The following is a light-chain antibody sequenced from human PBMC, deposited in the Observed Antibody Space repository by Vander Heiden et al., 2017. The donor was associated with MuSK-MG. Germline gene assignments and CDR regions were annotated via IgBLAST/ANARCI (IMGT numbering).Light chain of an antibody. CDR1: QSFSSS. Sequence: IVVTQSPATLSVSPVKGATLSFRASQSFSSSLARFQHKPGQAPRLLIYGVSIRVTRIPARFSGSGSGPHFSLTMIRMQSEDITVYYCQLDDNWPYTYGQGTKMEMK. J-gene: IGKJ2*01. CDR3: QLDDNWPYT. V-gene: IGKV3-15*01. CDR2: GVS.